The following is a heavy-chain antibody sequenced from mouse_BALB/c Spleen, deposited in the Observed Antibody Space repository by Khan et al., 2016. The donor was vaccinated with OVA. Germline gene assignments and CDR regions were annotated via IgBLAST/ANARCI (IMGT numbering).Heavy chain of an antibody. CDR3: ARSGYGSLAY. J-gene: IGHJ3*01. V-gene: IGHV1-7*01. D-gene: IGHD1-1*01. CDR2: INPSSGYS. Sequence: QVQLQQSGAELAKPGASVKMSCKASGYMFSSYWVNWVKQRPGQGLEWIGYINPSSGYSEYNQKFKDKATLTADKSSSTAYMQLSSLTSEDSAVYYCARSGYGSLAYWGQGTLVTVSA. CDR1: GYMFSSYW.